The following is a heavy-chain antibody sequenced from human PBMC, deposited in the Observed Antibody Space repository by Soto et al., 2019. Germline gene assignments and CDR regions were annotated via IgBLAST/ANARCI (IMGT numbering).Heavy chain of an antibody. CDR1: GGSFSGYY. J-gene: IGHJ6*02. V-gene: IGHV4-59*01. D-gene: IGHD3-16*01. CDR2: IYYSGST. Sequence: PSETLSLTCAVYGGSFSGYYWSWIRQPPGKGLEWIGYIYYSGSTKYNPSLKSRVTISVDTSKNQFSLKLSSVTAADTAVYYCARPLYKYGPMDVWGQGTTVTVSS. CDR3: ARPLYKYGPMDV.